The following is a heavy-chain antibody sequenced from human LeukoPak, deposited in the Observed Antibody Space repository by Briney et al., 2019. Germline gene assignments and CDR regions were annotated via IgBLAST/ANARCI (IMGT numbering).Heavy chain of an antibody. V-gene: IGHV3-53*01. D-gene: IGHD1/OR15-1a*01. CDR2: IYSGGTT. CDR1: GFTVSGNF. J-gene: IGHJ6*03. Sequence: PGGSQRLSCAASGFTVSGNFMSWVRQASGKGLEWVSVIYSGGTTYYADSVRGRFTISRDNSKNTLYLQMNSLRAEDTAVYYCARDGYGNNYMDVWGKGTTVTVSS. CDR3: ARDGYGNNYMDV.